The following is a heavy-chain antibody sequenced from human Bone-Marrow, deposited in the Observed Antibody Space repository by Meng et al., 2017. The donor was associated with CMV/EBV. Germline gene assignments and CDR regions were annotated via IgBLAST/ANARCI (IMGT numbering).Heavy chain of an antibody. CDR2: IKSKTDGGTT. CDR3: TTDEDYDILTGYPLGY. CDR1: TFSNAW. J-gene: IGHJ4*02. Sequence: TFSNAWMSWVRQAPGKGLEWVGRIKSKTDGGTTDYAAPVKGRFTISRDDSKNTLYLQMNSLKTEDTAVYYCTTDEDYDILTGYPLGYWGQGTLVTVSS. D-gene: IGHD3-9*01. V-gene: IGHV3-15*01.